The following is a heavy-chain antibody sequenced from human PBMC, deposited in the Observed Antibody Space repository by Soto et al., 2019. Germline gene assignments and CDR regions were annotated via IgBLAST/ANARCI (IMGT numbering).Heavy chain of an antibody. J-gene: IGHJ5*02. CDR3: ARALWGDYAENWFDP. CDR1: GGSISSGGYS. V-gene: IGHV4-30-2*01. Sequence: SETLSLTCAVSGGSISSGGYSWSWIRQPPGKGLEWIGYFYPSGSTYYNSSLKSRVTISVDRSQNQFSLKLRSVTAADMAVYYCARALWGDYAENWFDPWGQGTLVTVSS. CDR2: FYPSGST. D-gene: IGHD4-17*01.